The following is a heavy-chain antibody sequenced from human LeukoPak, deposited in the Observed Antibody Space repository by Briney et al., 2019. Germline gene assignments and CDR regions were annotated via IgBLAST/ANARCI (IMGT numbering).Heavy chain of an antibody. CDR1: GGSISSYY. J-gene: IGHJ4*02. Sequence: SETLSLTCTVSGGSISSYYWSWIRQPPGKGLEWIGYIYHSGSTYYNPSLKSRVTISVDRSKNQFSLKLSSVTAADTAVYYCARGKIQKYSSSWYEFDYWGQGTLVTVSS. CDR3: ARGKIQKYSSSWYEFDY. D-gene: IGHD6-13*01. CDR2: IYHSGST. V-gene: IGHV4-59*12.